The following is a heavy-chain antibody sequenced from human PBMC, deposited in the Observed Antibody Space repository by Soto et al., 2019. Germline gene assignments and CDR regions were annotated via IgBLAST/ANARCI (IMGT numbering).Heavy chain of an antibody. CDR1: GFTVTSYY. CDR3: ARDYYYGSGNYYRADYYHYGMDV. Sequence: RLSCAASGFTVTSYYMSWVRQAPGKGLEWVSLIYTGGNTNYADSVKGRFTISRDNSKNTLYLQMNSLRAEDTAVYYCARDYYYGSGNYYRADYYHYGMDVWGQGTTVTVSS. V-gene: IGHV3-53*01. D-gene: IGHD3-10*01. CDR2: IYTGGNT. J-gene: IGHJ6*02.